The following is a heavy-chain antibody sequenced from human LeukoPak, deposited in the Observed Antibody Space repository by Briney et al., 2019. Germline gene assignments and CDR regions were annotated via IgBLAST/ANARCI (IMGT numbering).Heavy chain of an antibody. D-gene: IGHD1-26*01. CDR3: AKRKKYSGSYSEGY. CDR2: ISGSGGSA. Sequence: GGSLRLSCAASGFTFSSYAMSWVRQARGKGLEWVSAISGSGGSAYYADSVKGRFTISRDNSKNTLYLQTNSLRAEDTAVYYCAKRKKYSGSYSEGYWGQGTLVTVSS. J-gene: IGHJ4*02. V-gene: IGHV3-23*01. CDR1: GFTFSSYA.